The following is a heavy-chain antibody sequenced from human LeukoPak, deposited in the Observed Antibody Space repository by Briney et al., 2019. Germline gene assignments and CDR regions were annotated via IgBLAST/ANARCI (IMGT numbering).Heavy chain of an antibody. J-gene: IGHJ4*02. Sequence: GRSLRLSCAASGFTFSSYVMHWVRQAPGKGLEWVAVIWYDGSDKYYADSVKGRFTISRDNSKNTLCLQMNSLRGEDTAVYYCARGGSSSPFDYWGQGTLVTVSS. CDR1: GFTFSSYV. D-gene: IGHD6-6*01. CDR2: IWYDGSDK. CDR3: ARGGSSSPFDY. V-gene: IGHV3-33*01.